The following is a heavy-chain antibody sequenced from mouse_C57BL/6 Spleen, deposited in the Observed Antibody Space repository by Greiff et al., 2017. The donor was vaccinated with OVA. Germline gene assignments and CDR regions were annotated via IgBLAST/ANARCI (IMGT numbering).Heavy chain of an antibody. V-gene: IGHV1-19*01. CDR2: INPYNGGT. Sequence: VQLKESGPVLVKPGASVKMSCKASGYTFTDYYMNWVKQSHGKSLEWIGVINPYNGGTSYNQKFKGKATLTVDKSYSTAYMELNSLTSEDSAVYYCAREGWFAYWGQGTLVTVSA. CDR1: GYTFTDYY. J-gene: IGHJ3*01. CDR3: AREGWFAY.